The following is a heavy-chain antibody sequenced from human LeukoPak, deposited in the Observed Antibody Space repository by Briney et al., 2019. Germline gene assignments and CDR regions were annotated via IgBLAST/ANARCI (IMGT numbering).Heavy chain of an antibody. CDR3: AKDTVKVTTIRRVPHYMDV. J-gene: IGHJ6*03. V-gene: IGHV3-23*01. Sequence: GGSLRLSCAASGFTFSNYAMNWVRQAPGKGLEWVSVISGIGTNTNYADSVKGRFTISRDNSKNALYLQMNSLRAGDTAVYYCAKDTVKVTTIRRVPHYMDVWGKGTTVTISS. CDR1: GFTFSNYA. D-gene: IGHD5-12*01. CDR2: ISGIGTNT.